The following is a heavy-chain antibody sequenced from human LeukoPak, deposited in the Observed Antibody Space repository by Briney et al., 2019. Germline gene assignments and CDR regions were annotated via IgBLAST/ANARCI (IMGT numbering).Heavy chain of an antibody. Sequence: GGSLRLXCAASGFTFSNAWMSWVRQAPGKGLEGVGRIKSKTDGVTTDYAAPGKGRFTISRDDSKNTLYLQMNSLKTEDTAVYYCTTRVTSAAIYLGYFDYWGQGTLVTVSS. V-gene: IGHV3-15*01. CDR3: TTRVTSAAIYLGYFDY. D-gene: IGHD2-2*02. J-gene: IGHJ4*02. CDR1: GFTFSNAW. CDR2: IKSKTDGVTT.